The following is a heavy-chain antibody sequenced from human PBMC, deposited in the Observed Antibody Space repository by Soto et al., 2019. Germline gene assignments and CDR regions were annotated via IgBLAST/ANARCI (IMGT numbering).Heavy chain of an antibody. J-gene: IGHJ4*02. CDR1: GFSLSTSGVG. Sequence: QITLKESGPTLVKPTQTITLTCTLSGFSLSTSGVGVGWIRQPPGKALEWLALIYWDDDKRYSPSLKSRLTISKDTSKNQVVLTVTNMDPADTATYYCSDSLLVTPDHGDYMFSFDFWGQGTLVTVSS. V-gene: IGHV2-5*02. CDR2: IYWDDDK. CDR3: SDSLLVTPDHGDYMFSFDF. D-gene: IGHD4-17*01.